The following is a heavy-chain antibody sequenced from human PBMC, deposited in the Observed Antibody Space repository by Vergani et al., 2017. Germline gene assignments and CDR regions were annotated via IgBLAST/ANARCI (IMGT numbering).Heavy chain of an antibody. CDR1: GGSISSYY. CDR2: IYYSGST. J-gene: IGHJ6*03. CDR3: ARSAGYYYYMDV. V-gene: IGHV4-59*01. Sequence: QVQLPESGPGLVKPSETLSLTCTVSGGSISSYYWSWIRQPPGKGLEWIGYIYYSGSTNYNPSLKSRVTISVDTSKNQFSLKLSSVTAADTAVYYCARSAGYYYYMDVWGKGTTVTVSS.